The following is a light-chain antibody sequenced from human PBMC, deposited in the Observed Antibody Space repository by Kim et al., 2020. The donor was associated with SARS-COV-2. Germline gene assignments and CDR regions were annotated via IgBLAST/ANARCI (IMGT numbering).Light chain of an antibody. CDR2: QNN. CDR3: QAWDSSTGV. CDR1: KLGHKY. V-gene: IGLV3-1*01. Sequence: SVSPGQTASITCSGDKLGHKYACWYQQKPGQSPVLVIYQNNKRPSGIPERFSGSNSGNTATLTISGTQAMDEADYYCQAWDSSTGVFGGGTQLTVL. J-gene: IGLJ3*02.